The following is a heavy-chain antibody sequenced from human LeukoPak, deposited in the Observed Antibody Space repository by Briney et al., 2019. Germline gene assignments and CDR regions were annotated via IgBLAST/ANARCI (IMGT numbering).Heavy chain of an antibody. CDR3: AKDGYYDRSGIYGH. J-gene: IGHJ4*02. D-gene: IGHD3-22*01. V-gene: IGHV3-9*01. Sequence: SLRLSCAASGFTFGDYAMHWVRQAPGKGLEWVSGISWNSGSMDYGDSVKGRFTISRDNAKNSLYLQMNSLSPEDTALYYCAKDGYYDRSGIYGHWGQGTLVTVSS. CDR2: ISWNSGSM. CDR1: GFTFGDYA.